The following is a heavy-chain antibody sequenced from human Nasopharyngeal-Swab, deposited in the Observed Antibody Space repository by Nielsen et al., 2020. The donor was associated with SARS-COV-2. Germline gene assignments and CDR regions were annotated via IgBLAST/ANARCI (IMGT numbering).Heavy chain of an antibody. Sequence: VRQAPGKGLEWVANINPDGSVKFYVDSVKGRFTISRDNVYNSVYLQMSSPTAEDTAVYYCASAIAAAGSSWGQGTLVTVSS. J-gene: IGHJ5*02. V-gene: IGHV3-7*05. CDR3: ASAIAAAGSS. D-gene: IGHD6-13*01. CDR2: INPDGSVK.